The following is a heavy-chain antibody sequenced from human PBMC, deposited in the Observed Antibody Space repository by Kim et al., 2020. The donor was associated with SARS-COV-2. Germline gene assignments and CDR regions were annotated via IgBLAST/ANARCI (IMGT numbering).Heavy chain of an antibody. Sequence: SETLSLTCTVSGGSVSSGSYYWSWIRQPPGKGLEWIGYIYYSGSTNYNPSLKSRVTISVDTSKNQFSLKLSSVTATDTAVYYCAGVGYSYGLHFDYWGQGTLVTVSS. J-gene: IGHJ4*02. V-gene: IGHV4-61*01. CDR2: IYYSGST. CDR1: GGSVSSGSYY. D-gene: IGHD5-18*01. CDR3: AGVGYSYGLHFDY.